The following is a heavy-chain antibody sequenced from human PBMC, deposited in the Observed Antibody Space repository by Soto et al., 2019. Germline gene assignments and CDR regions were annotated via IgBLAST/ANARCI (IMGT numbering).Heavy chain of an antibody. CDR3: AKVVVAATRHTDFDS. J-gene: IGHJ4*02. CDR2: VYYDGST. V-gene: IGHV4-39*01. Sequence: SSETLSLTCSVSGGSINSNNYYWAWIRQPPGKGLAWIASVYYDGSTYYNPSLKSRVTISVDASKNRFSLQLRSVTAADTAVYYCAKVVVAATRHTDFDSWGQGTLVTVSS. D-gene: IGHD2-15*01. CDR1: GGSINSNNYY.